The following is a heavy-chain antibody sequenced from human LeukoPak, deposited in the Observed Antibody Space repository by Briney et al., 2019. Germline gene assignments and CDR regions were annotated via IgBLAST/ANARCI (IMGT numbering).Heavy chain of an antibody. CDR1: GCSFTSFG. D-gene: IGHD2-21*02. Sequence: ASVKVSCKASGCSFTSFGFSWVRQAPGQGLEWMGWISAYNGNTNYAQRFQGRVTMTTDTSTNTAYMELRSLRSDDTAFYYCARGPASDYNWFDPWGQGTLVTVSS. J-gene: IGHJ5*02. CDR2: ISAYNGNT. CDR3: ARGPASDYNWFDP. V-gene: IGHV1-18*01.